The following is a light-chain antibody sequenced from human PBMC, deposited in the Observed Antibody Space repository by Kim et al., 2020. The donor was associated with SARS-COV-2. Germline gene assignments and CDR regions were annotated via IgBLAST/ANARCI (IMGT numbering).Light chain of an antibody. CDR2: GAS. CDR3: QQYLSSPLT. Sequence: EIVLTQSPGTLSLSPGERATLSCRASQSVSSSYLAWYQQKPGQAPRLLIYGASSRATGIPDRFSGSGSGTDFTLTISRLEPEDFAVYYCQQYLSSPLTFGGGTQVDSK. J-gene: IGKJ4*01. V-gene: IGKV3-20*01. CDR1: QSVSSSY.